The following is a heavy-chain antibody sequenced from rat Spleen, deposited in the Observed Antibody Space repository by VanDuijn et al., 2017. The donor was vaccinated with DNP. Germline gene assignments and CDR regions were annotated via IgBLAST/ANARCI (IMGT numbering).Heavy chain of an antibody. Sequence: EVKLVESGAGLVQPGRSLILSCAASGFNFNDYWMGWVRQPPGKGLEWIGEINKDSSRINYIPSLKDKFTISRDNAQNTLYLQMRKLGSEDTAIYYWAKGPNYGGDSDFFDYWGQGVVVTVSS. CDR2: INKDSSRI. CDR3: AKGPNYGGDSDFFDY. J-gene: IGHJ2*01. D-gene: IGHD1-11*01. V-gene: IGHV4-2*01. CDR1: GFNFNDYW.